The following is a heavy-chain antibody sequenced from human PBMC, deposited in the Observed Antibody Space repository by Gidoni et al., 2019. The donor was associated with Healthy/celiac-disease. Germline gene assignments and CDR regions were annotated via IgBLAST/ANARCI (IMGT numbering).Heavy chain of an antibody. J-gene: IGHJ2*01. CDR1: GGTFSSYA. CDR3: ARDVNRILTGDWYFDL. D-gene: IGHD7-27*01. V-gene: IGHV1-69*18. CDR2: IIPIFGTA. Sequence: QVQLVQSGAEVKKPGSSVKVPCKASGGTFSSYAISWVRQAPGQGLEWIGRIIPIFGTANYAQKLQGRGTITADESTNTAYMELSSLRSEETAVYYCARDVNRILTGDWYFDLWGRGTLVTVSS.